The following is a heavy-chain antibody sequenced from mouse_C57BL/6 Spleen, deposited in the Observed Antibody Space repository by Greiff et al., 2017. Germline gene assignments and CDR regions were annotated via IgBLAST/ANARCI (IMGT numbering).Heavy chain of an antibody. CDR1: GYAFSSSW. J-gene: IGHJ1*03. V-gene: IGHV1-82*01. Sequence: VQLQQSGPELVKPGASVKISCKASGYAFSSSWMNWVKQRPGKGLEWIGRIYPGDGDTNYNGKFKGKATLTADKSSSTAYMQLSSLTSEDSAVYFCARSVTTVVDSVWYFDVWGTGTTVTVSS. D-gene: IGHD1-1*01. CDR3: ARSVTTVVDSVWYFDV. CDR2: IYPGDGDT.